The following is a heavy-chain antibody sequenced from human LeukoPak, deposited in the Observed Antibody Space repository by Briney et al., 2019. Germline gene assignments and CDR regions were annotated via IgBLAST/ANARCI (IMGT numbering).Heavy chain of an antibody. Sequence: GGSLRLSCAASGFTSSSYAMHWVRQAPGKGLEWVAVISYDGSNKYYADSVKGRFTISRDNSKNTLYLQMNSLRAEDTAVYYCARDDLGTGYSSSWYPSDYYYYGMDVWGQGTTVTVSS. CDR1: GFTSSSYA. D-gene: IGHD6-13*01. V-gene: IGHV3-30*04. CDR2: ISYDGSNK. J-gene: IGHJ6*02. CDR3: ARDDLGTGYSSSWYPSDYYYYGMDV.